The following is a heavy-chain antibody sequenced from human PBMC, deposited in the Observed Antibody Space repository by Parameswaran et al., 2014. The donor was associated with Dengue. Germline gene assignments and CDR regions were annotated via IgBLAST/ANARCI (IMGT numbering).Heavy chain of an antibody. CDR3: ARADPPYYYMDV. J-gene: IGHJ6*03. Sequence: WVRQAPGQGLEWMGWISAYNGNTNYAQKLQGRVTMTTDTSTSTAYMELRSLRSDDTAVYYCARADPPYYYMDVWGKGTTVTVSS. CDR2: ISAYNGNT. V-gene: IGHV1-18*01.